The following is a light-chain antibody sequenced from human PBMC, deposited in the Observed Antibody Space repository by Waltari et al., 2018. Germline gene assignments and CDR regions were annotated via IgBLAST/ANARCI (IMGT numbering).Light chain of an antibody. CDR2: DAS. CDR3: QQYDNLPIT. CDR1: QDISNY. Sequence: DIQMTQSPSSLSASVGDRVTIPCQASQDISNYLNWYQQKPGKAPKLLIYDASKLETGVPERFSGSGSGTDFTFTISSLQPEDIATYYCQQYDNLPITFGQGTRLEIK. J-gene: IGKJ5*01. V-gene: IGKV1-33*01.